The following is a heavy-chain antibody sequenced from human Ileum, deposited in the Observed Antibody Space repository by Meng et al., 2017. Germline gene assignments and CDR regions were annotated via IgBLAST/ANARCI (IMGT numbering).Heavy chain of an antibody. Sequence: VQLVQVWAEVKNPGASVKASCTASGYTFTTQPIHWVRQAPGQRLEWMGGITPMYGTANYGQKFQGRVTITADKSTSTIYMELSSLRSEDTAVYYCARDEPDVLIGYEAYWGQGTLVTVSS. D-gene: IGHD3-9*01. CDR1: GYTFTTQP. CDR3: ARDEPDVLIGYEAY. CDR2: ITPMYGTA. V-gene: IGHV1-69*13. J-gene: IGHJ4*02.